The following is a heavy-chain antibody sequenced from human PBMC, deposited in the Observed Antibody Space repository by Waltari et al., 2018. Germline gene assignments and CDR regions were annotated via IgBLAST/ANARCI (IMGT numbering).Heavy chain of an antibody. CDR1: GGSFSGYY. CDR3: ARGLDNAKTGY. D-gene: IGHD1-20*01. J-gene: IGHJ4*02. CDR2: IHPSGST. V-gene: IGHV4-34*01. Sequence: QVQLQQWGAGLLKSSENLSLTCAVYGGSFSGYYGSWIRQPPGKELVWIGEIHPSGSTDYKSSLQSRVTIMLDTSKNHLSLKLTSVTAADTAVYYWARGLDNAKTGYWGQGTLVTVSS.